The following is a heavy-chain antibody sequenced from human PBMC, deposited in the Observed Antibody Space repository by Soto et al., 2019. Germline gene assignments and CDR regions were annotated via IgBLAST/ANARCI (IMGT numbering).Heavy chain of an antibody. CDR3: ARNLQYDSCGYPALSGSDY. CDR1: GYTFTSYG. CDR2: ISAYNGNT. D-gene: IGHD3-22*01. Sequence: ASVKVSCKASGYTFTSYGISWVRQAPGQGLEWMGWISAYNGNTNYAQKLQGRVTMTTDTSTSTAYMELRSLRSDDTAVYYCARNLQYDSCGYPALSGSDYLGQGTLVTVSS. J-gene: IGHJ4*02. V-gene: IGHV1-18*01.